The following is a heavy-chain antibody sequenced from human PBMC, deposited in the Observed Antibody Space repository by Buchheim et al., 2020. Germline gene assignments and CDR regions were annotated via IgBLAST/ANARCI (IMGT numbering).Heavy chain of an antibody. J-gene: IGHJ6*02. D-gene: IGHD2-2*01. CDR2: MNPNSGNT. Sequence: QVQLVQSGAEVKKPGASVKVSCKASGYTFTSYDINWVRQATGQGLEWMGWMNPNSGNTGYAQKFQGRVTMTRNTSISTAYMELSSLRSEDTAVYYCARSPVSRKYQLLPTPYYYGMDVWGQGTT. CDR3: ARSPVSRKYQLLPTPYYYGMDV. V-gene: IGHV1-8*01. CDR1: GYTFTSYD.